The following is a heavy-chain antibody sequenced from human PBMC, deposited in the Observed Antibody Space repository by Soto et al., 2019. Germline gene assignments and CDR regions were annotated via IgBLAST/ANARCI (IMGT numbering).Heavy chain of an antibody. Sequence: GASVKVSCKASGGTFSSYAISWVRQAPGQGLEWMGGIIPIFGTANYAQRFQGRVTITADESTSTAYMELSSLRSEDTAVYYCARGQGSSLGYYGMDVWGQGTTVTVSS. CDR1: GGTFSSYA. CDR2: IIPIFGTA. D-gene: IGHD6-6*01. V-gene: IGHV1-69*01. J-gene: IGHJ6*02. CDR3: ARGQGSSLGYYGMDV.